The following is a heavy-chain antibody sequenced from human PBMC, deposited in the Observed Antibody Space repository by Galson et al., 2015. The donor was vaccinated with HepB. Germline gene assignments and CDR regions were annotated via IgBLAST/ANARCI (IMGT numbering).Heavy chain of an antibody. CDR2: IRSSGDTI. J-gene: IGHJ6*02. V-gene: IGHV3-11*01. CDR1: GLTFSDYY. CDR3: ARGAYGLDV. Sequence: SLRLSCAAPGLTFSDYYMSWIRQAPGKGLEWVSSIRSSGDTIFYADSVKGRFSISRDNAKNSLYLQMNRLRTEDTALYYCARGAYGLDVWGQGTTVTVSS.